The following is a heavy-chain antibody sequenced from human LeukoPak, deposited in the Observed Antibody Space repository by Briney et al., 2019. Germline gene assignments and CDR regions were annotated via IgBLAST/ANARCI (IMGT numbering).Heavy chain of an antibody. D-gene: IGHD3-10*01. CDR2: ISYEGGTQ. V-gene: IGHV3-30*18. J-gene: IGHJ5*02. Sequence: PAGSLRLSCAASGFTFSSYSMNWVRQAPGKGLEWVAVISYEGGTQHYADSVKGRFIISRDNPRNTLYLQMNILRTEDTAVYYCAKEGTPQVSTWYDLWGQGTQVIVSS. CDR3: AKEGTPQVSTWYDL. CDR1: GFTFSSYS.